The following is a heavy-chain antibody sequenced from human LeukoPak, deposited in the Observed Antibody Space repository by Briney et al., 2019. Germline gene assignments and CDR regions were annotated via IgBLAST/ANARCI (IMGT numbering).Heavy chain of an antibody. Sequence: PSETLSLTCTVSGVSISSSSYYWGWLRQPPGKGLEWIGSIYYSGSTYYNPSLKSRVTISLDTSKNQFSLKLSSVTAADTAVYYCARVDGSCAGGSCPSGNWFDPWGQGTLVTVSS. J-gene: IGHJ5*02. CDR2: IYYSGST. CDR1: GVSISSSSYY. D-gene: IGHD2-15*01. V-gene: IGHV4-39*07. CDR3: ARVDGSCAGGSCPSGNWFDP.